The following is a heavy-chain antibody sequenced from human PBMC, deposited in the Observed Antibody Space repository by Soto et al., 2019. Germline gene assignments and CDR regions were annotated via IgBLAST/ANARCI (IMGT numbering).Heavy chain of an antibody. CDR3: AHSPAPRVYFQH. CDR1: GFSLNTGGVT. D-gene: IGHD3-10*01. Sequence: TLVNPTQTLTLTCVFSGFSLNTGGVTVGWIRQPPGKALEWVALIYWDDGKRYSPSLKSRLTITKETSRNQVVLTMTNVDPEDTATYLCAHSPAPRVYFQHWGEGTLVTVSS. CDR2: IYWDDGK. V-gene: IGHV2-5*02. J-gene: IGHJ1*01.